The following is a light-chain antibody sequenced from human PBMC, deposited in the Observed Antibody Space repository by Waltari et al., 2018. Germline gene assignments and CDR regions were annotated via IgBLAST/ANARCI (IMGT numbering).Light chain of an antibody. J-gene: IGKJ4*01. Sequence: DIQLTQSPPFRSPSVGAEVTFTCRASRDIRNYLAWYQQKSGKAPKLLIFAASTLQSGVPSRFSGSGSGTEFTLTISSLQPEDLATYYCQQPPGTFGGGTKVEIK. V-gene: IGKV1-9*01. CDR2: AAS. CDR3: QQPPGT. CDR1: RDIRNY.